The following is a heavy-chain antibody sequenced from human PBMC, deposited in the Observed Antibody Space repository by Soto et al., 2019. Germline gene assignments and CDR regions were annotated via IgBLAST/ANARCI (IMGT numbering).Heavy chain of an antibody. CDR1: GGSFSGYY. V-gene: IGHV4-34*01. CDR2: INHSGST. CDR3: ARRGYSSSRGFDY. D-gene: IGHD6-6*01. J-gene: IGHJ4*02. Sequence: SETLSLTCAVYGGSFSGYYWSWIRQPPGKGLEWIGEINHSGSTNYNPSLKSRVTISVDTSKNQFSLKLSSVTTADTAVYYCARRGYSSSRGFDYWGQGTLVTVSS.